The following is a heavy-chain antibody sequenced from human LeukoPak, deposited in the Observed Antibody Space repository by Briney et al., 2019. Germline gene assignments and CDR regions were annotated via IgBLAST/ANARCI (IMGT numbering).Heavy chain of an antibody. CDR3: AGDFPMVRGGGYYYYMDV. V-gene: IGHV4-59*01. J-gene: IGHJ6*03. CDR1: GGSISSYY. D-gene: IGHD3-10*01. Sequence: SETLSLTCTVSGGSISSYYWSWIRQPPGKGLEWIGYIYYSGSTNYNPSLKSRVTISVDTSKNQFSLKLSSVTAADTAVYYCAGDFPMVRGGGYYYYMDVWGKGTTVTISS. CDR2: IYYSGST.